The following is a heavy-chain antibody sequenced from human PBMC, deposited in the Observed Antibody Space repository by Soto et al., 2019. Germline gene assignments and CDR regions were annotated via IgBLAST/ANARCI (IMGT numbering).Heavy chain of an antibody. V-gene: IGHV3-23*01. CDR3: AKFPDYYDSSGYSDY. CDR2: ISGSGGST. J-gene: IGHJ4*02. CDR1: GFTFSSYA. Sequence: GGSLRLSCAASGFTFSSYAMSRVRQAPGKGLEWVSAISGSGGSTYYADSVKGRFTISRDNSKNTLYLQMNSLRAEDTAVYYCAKFPDYYDSSGYSDYWGQGTLVTVSS. D-gene: IGHD3-22*01.